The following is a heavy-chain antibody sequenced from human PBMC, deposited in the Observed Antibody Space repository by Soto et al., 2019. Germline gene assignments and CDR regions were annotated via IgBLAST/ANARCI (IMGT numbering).Heavy chain of an antibody. Sequence: QITLKESGPTLVKPTQTLTLTCTFSGFSLSTSGVGVGWIRQPPGKALEWLALIYWDDDKRYSPSLKSRLTXIKDTTKNRVVLTMTNMDPVDTATYYGAHRRAGDSTWGQGTLVTVSS. J-gene: IGHJ5*02. CDR1: GFSLSTSGVG. CDR3: AHRRAGDST. V-gene: IGHV2-5*02. CDR2: IYWDDDK. D-gene: IGHD6-19*01.